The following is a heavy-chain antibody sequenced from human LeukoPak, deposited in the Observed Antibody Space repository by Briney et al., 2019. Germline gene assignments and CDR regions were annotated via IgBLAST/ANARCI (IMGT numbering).Heavy chain of an antibody. Sequence: PSQTLSLTCTVSGGSISSGSYYWSWIRQPAGKGLEWIGRIYTSGSTNYNPSLKSRVTISVDTSKNQFSLKLSSVTAADTAVYYCARSSGWYMRDRYFDLWGRGTLVTVSS. D-gene: IGHD6-19*01. CDR1: GGSISSGSYY. CDR2: IYTSGST. V-gene: IGHV4-61*02. J-gene: IGHJ2*01. CDR3: ARSSGWYMRDRYFDL.